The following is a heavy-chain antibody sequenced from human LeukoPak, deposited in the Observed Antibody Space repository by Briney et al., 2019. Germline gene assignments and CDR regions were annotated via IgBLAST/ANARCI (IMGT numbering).Heavy chain of an antibody. D-gene: IGHD2-15*01. CDR1: GFTFSSYA. V-gene: IGHV3-23*01. CDR3: AKADIVVVVAAINWFDP. CDR2: ISGSGGST. Sequence: PGGSPRLSCAASGFTFSSYAMSWVRQAPGKGLEWVSAISGSGGSTYYADSVKGRFTISRDNSKNTLYLQMNSLRAEDTAVYYCAKADIVVVVAAINWFDPWGQGTLVTVSS. J-gene: IGHJ5*02.